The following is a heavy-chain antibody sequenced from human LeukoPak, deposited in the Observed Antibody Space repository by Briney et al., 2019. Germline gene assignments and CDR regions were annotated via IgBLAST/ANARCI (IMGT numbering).Heavy chain of an antibody. V-gene: IGHV3-66*01. Sequence: GGSLRLSCVASGFTVSSNYMSWVRQAPGKGLEWLSVFYSGGSTYYADSVNGRFTMSRDNSKNTLYLQMNSLRAEDTAVYYCARTGYCSSTSCSAGFDPWGQGTLVTVSS. D-gene: IGHD2-2*01. CDR3: ARTGYCSSTSCSAGFDP. CDR1: GFTVSSNY. J-gene: IGHJ5*02. CDR2: FYSGGST.